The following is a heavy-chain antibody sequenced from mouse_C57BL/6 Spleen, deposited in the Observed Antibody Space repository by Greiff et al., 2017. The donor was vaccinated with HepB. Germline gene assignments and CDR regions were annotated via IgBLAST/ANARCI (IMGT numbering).Heavy chain of an antibody. CDR3: ARGGAYYGSSSYYYAMDY. Sequence: VQLQQSGAELARPGASVKLSCKASGYTFTSYGISWVKQRTGQGLEWIGEIYPRSGNTYYNEKFKGKATLTADKSSSTVYMELRSLTSEDSAVYFCARGGAYYGSSSYYYAMDYWGQGTSVTVSS. D-gene: IGHD1-1*01. CDR2: IYPRSGNT. CDR1: GYTFTSYG. V-gene: IGHV1-81*01. J-gene: IGHJ4*01.